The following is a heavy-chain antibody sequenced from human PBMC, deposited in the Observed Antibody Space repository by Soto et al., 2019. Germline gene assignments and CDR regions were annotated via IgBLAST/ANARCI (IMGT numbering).Heavy chain of an antibody. CDR2: ISYDGSNK. D-gene: IGHD4-4*01. J-gene: IGHJ2*01. CDR1: VFPFSSYA. V-gene: IGHV3-30-3*01. CDR3: ARPLWRDDYNWGYFDL. Sequence: GGSLRLSCAASVFPFSSYAMHWVRQAPGKGLEWVAVISYDGSNKYYADSVKGRFTISRDNSKNTLYLQMNSLRTEDTAVYYCARPLWRDDYNWGYFDLWGRGTLVTVSS.